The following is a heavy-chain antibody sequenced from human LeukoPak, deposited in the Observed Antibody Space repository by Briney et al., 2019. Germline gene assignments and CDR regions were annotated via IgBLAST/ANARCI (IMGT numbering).Heavy chain of an antibody. CDR3: ARDTLDDY. CDR1: GFSFSRYA. Sequence: GGSLRLSCAASGFSFSRYAMSWVRQAPGKGPEWVSAISSSGDSTFYANSVMGRFTISRDNSKNTLYMQMYSLRVEDTAVYYCARDTLDDYWGQGTLVTVSS. J-gene: IGHJ4*02. V-gene: IGHV3-23*01. CDR2: ISSSGDST.